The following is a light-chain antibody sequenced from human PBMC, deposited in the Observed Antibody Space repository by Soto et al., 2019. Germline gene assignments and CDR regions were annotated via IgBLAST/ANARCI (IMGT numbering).Light chain of an antibody. Sequence: QSALTQPASVSGSPGQSITVSCTGTSSDVGAYNYVSWYQQHPGKAPQLMIYEVSNRPSGVSNRFSGSKSGNTASLTISGLQAEDEADYYCSSYTSSRTRVFGGGTKVTVL. J-gene: IGLJ3*02. CDR1: SSDVGAYNY. CDR3: SSYTSSRTRV. V-gene: IGLV2-14*01. CDR2: EVS.